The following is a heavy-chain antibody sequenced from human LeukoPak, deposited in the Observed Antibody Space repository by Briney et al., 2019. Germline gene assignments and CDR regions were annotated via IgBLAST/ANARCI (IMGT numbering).Heavy chain of an antibody. D-gene: IGHD1-14*01. V-gene: IGHV3-48*01. CDR3: ARDVLAAGATGTFDI. CDR2: IGTTSGAI. CDR1: GFTFNAFG. Sequence: PGGSLRLSCAASGFTFNAFGMNWVRQAPGKGLEWVSYIGTTSGAIYYADSVKGRFTISRDSAKNSLYLQMNSLRAEDTAVYYCARDVLAAGATGTFDIWGQGTMVTVSS. J-gene: IGHJ3*02.